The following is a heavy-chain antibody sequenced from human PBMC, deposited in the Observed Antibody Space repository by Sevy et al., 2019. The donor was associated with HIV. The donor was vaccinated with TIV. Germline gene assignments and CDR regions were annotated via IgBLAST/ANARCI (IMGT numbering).Heavy chain of an antibody. CDR2: ISGTSQTI. D-gene: IGHD2-15*01. CDR3: ARVPLYDDPWYCDH. V-gene: IGHV3-48*01. J-gene: IGHJ4*02. Sequence: GGSLRLSCGAAGFSFSTYSLNWVRQAPGKGLEGISYISGTSQTIYYADSVKGRFTISRDNAKNSLYLQMNSLGAEDTAIYYCARVPLYDDPWYCDHWGQGSLVTVSS. CDR1: GFSFSTYS.